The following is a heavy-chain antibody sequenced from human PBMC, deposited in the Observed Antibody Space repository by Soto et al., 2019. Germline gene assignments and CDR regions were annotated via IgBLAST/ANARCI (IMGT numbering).Heavy chain of an antibody. D-gene: IGHD6-13*01. CDR2: ISAYTGNT. V-gene: IGHV1-18*01. CDR1: GYTFTNYG. Sequence: GASVKVSCKASGYTFTNYGVSWVRQAPGQGLEWMGWISAYTGNTNYVQKQQGRLTMTTDTSTSTAYMELRSLTSEDTAMNYYTRDVIKVSGSWYVALHICGNGLMVTASP. CDR3: TRDVIKVSGSWYVALHI. J-gene: IGHJ3*02.